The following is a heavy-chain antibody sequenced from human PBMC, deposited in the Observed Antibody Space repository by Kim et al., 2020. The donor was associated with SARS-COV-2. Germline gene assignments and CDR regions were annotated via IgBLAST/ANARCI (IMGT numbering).Heavy chain of an antibody. CDR2: INPNSGGT. D-gene: IGHD2-2*01. CDR1: GYTFTGYY. V-gene: IGHV1-2*06. J-gene: IGHJ6*02. CDR3: ARDPVCSSTSCYSYGMDV. Sequence: ASVKVSCKASGYTFTGYYMHWVRQAPGQGLEWMGRINPNSGGTNYAQKFQGRVTMTRDTSISTAYMELSRLRSDDTAVYYCARDPVCSSTSCYSYGMDVWGQGTTFTVSS.